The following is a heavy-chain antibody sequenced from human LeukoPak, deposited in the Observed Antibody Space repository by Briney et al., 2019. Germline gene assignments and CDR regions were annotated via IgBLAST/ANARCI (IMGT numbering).Heavy chain of an antibody. V-gene: IGHV3-23*01. CDR1: GFTFSSNA. D-gene: IGHD3-10*01. Sequence: GGSLRLSCAASGFTFSSNAMSWVRQAPGKGLEWVSAISGSGGSTYYADSVKGRFTISRDNSKNTLYLQMNSLRAEDTAVYYCAKMDYYGSGARGYYYGMDVWGQGTTVTVSS. CDR3: AKMDYYGSGARGYYYGMDV. J-gene: IGHJ6*02. CDR2: ISGSGGST.